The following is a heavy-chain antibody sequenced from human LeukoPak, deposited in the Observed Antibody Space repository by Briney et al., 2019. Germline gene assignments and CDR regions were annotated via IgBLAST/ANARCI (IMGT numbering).Heavy chain of an antibody. CDR2: ISAYNGNT. CDR1: GYTFTSYG. Sequence: ASVKVSCKASGYTFTSYGISWVRQAPGQGLEWMGWISAYNGNTNYAQKLQGRVTMTTDTSTSTAYMELRSLRSDDTAVYYCARASRVVVAALAFDIWGQGTMVTVSS. J-gene: IGHJ3*02. CDR3: ARASRVVVAALAFDI. V-gene: IGHV1-18*01. D-gene: IGHD2-15*01.